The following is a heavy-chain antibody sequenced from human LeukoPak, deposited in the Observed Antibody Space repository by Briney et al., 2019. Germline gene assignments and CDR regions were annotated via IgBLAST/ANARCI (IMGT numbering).Heavy chain of an antibody. V-gene: IGHV3-11*01. CDR2: ISSSGSTI. Sequence: GGSLRLSCAASGFTFSDYYMSWIRQAPGKGLEWVSYISSSGSTIYYADSVKGRFTISRDNAKNSLYLQMNSLRAEDTAVCYCARDHYYDSSGYYSGYWGQGTLVTVSS. D-gene: IGHD3-22*01. CDR1: GFTFSDYY. CDR3: ARDHYYDSSGYYSGY. J-gene: IGHJ4*02.